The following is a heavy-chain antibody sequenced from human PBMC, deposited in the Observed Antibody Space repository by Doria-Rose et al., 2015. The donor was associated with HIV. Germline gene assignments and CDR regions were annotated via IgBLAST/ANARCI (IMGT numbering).Heavy chain of an antibody. D-gene: IGHD3-10*01. V-gene: IGHV5-51*01. CDR2: IYPEDSDA. CDR3: AASRYYASGSSYDF. CDR1: GNRFSTYW. Sequence: LKISCQDSGNRFSTYWINWVRRVPGKGLEWMGLIYPEDSDARYSPSFRGQVTISVDKSINTAYLQWNSLQATDTAMYYCAASRYYASGSSYDFWGQGTLVTVS. J-gene: IGHJ4*02.